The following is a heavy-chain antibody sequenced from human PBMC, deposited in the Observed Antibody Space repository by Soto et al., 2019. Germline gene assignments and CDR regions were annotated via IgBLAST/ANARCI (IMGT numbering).Heavy chain of an antibody. Sequence: XGSLTLTCNLSGGSFHNFYWLEIQQPPGKGLEWVGHVHYSGSTNYSPSLNSRATISLDTSKSQLSLKLQSVTAADTAMYFCARGVDYYATSGYFSFDSWGQGIPVTVSS. J-gene: IGHJ4*02. CDR2: VHYSGST. D-gene: IGHD3-16*01. V-gene: IGHV4-59*01. CDR3: ARGVDYYATSGYFSFDS. CDR1: GGSFHNFY.